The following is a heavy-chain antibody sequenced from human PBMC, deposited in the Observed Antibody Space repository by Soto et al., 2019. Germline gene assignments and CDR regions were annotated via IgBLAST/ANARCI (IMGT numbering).Heavy chain of an antibody. CDR1: GFPFSIYS. V-gene: IGHV3-21*01. CDR2: ISMSSSYI. D-gene: IGHD3-3*01. J-gene: IGHJ6*02. CDR3: ARQYYDFWSGYYHYSHYGMDV. Sequence: GGSLRLSCAASGFPFSIYSMNLVRQSPGKGLEWVSSISMSSSYIYYADSVKGRFTISRDNAKNSLYLQMNSLRAEDTAVYYCARQYYDFWSGYYHYSHYGMDVWGQATTVTLFS.